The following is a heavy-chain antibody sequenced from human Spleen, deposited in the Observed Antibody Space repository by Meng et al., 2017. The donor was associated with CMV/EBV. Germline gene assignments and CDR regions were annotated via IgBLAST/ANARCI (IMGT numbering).Heavy chain of an antibody. CDR2: IYYSGST. J-gene: IGHJ4*02. CDR3: ARAAPRDHYDFWSGYLTLDY. V-gene: IGHV4-59*01. CDR1: GGSISSYY. D-gene: IGHD3-3*01. Sequence: SETLSLTCTVSGGSISSYYWSWIRQPPGKGLERIGYIYYSGSTNYNPSLKSRVTISVDTSKNQFSLKLSSVTAADTAVYYCARAAPRDHYDFWSGYLTLDYWGQGTLVTVSS.